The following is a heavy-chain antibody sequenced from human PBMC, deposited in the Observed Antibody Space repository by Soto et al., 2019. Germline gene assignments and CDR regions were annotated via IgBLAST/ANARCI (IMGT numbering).Heavy chain of an antibody. CDR3: AKYSDSSGDYYYGMDV. Sequence: EVQLLESGGGLVQPGGSLRLSCAASGFIFSSYAMSWVRQAPGKGLEWVSTIRGSDGSTYYADSVKGRFTISRDNSKNTLYRQMNSLRAEDTAVYYCAKYSDSSGDYYYGMDVWGQGTTVTVSS. CDR1: GFIFSSYA. D-gene: IGHD6-6*01. J-gene: IGHJ6*02. CDR2: IRGSDGST. V-gene: IGHV3-23*01.